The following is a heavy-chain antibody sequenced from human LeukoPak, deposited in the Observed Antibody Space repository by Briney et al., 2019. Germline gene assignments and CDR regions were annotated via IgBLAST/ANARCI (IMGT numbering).Heavy chain of an antibody. Sequence: SETLSLTCTVSGYSISSGYYWGWIRQPPGKGLEWIGEINLRGSTTYNPSLKSRVTISLDESKNQFSLKLSSVTAADTAVYYCARELWVVDSVGRNTVYYYYYYMDVWGKGTTVTISS. CDR2: INLRGST. V-gene: IGHV4-38-2*02. D-gene: IGHD4-17*01. CDR3: ARELWVVDSVGRNTVYYYYYYMDV. CDR1: GYSISSGYY. J-gene: IGHJ6*03.